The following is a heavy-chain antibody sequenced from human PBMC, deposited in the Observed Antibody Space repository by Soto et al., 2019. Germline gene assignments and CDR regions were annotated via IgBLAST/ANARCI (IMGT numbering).Heavy chain of an antibody. V-gene: IGHV4-30-4*01. Sequence: QVQLQASGPGLVRPSQTLSLTCTVSGGSISSDHYHWTWIRQTPGKGLEWIGYIHYSGSVYYNPSLQSRVTMSVDTSNNLFSLKLSSVTAADTAVYFCVREDDGGDSDYYGLDVWGQGTTVTVSS. CDR1: GGSISSDHYH. J-gene: IGHJ6*02. D-gene: IGHD4-17*01. CDR3: VREDDGGDSDYYGLDV. CDR2: IHYSGSV.